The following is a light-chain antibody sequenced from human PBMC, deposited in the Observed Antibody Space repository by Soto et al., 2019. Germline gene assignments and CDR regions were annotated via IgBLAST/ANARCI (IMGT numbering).Light chain of an antibody. CDR1: QSVSNN. V-gene: IGKV3-15*01. Sequence: EIVLTQSPASLSVSPGERATRSCRASQSVSNNLTWYQQKPGQPPRLLIYGASTRATGVPGRFSGSGSGTEFTLTISSLQSEDFAVYYCQQYNDWWTFGQGTKVDI. CDR3: QQYNDWWT. CDR2: GAS. J-gene: IGKJ1*01.